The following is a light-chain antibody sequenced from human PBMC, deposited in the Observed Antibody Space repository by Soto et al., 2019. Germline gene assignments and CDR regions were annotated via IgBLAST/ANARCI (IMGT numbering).Light chain of an antibody. CDR3: SSYTITNTYVI. J-gene: IGLJ2*01. V-gene: IGLV2-14*03. Sequence: QSALTQPASVSGSPGQSITISCTGSRSDIGGYNYVSWYQQHPDKAPKLMIFAVNNRPSGVSDRFSGSKSDNTASLTISGLQAEDEADYYCSSYTITNTYVIFGAGTKLTVL. CDR1: RSDIGGYNY. CDR2: AVN.